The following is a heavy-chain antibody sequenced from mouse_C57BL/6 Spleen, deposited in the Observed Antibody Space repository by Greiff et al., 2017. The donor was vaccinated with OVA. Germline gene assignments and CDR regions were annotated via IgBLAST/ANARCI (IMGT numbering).Heavy chain of an antibody. CDR1: GYAFSSSW. CDR2: IYPGDGDT. CDR3: AREKRDYYGSSYDYAMDY. V-gene: IGHV1-82*01. D-gene: IGHD1-1*01. Sequence: VQRVESGPELVKPGASVKISCKASGYAFSSSWMNWVKQRPGKGLEWIGRIYPGDGDTNYNRKFKGKATLTADKSSSTAYMQLSSLTSEDSAVYFCAREKRDYYGSSYDYAMDYWGQGTSVTVSS. J-gene: IGHJ4*01.